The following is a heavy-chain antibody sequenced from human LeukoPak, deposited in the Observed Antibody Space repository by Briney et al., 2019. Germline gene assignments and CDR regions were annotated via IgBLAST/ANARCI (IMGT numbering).Heavy chain of an antibody. D-gene: IGHD2-21*02. Sequence: PSETPSLTCTVSGGSISSYYWSWIRQPPGKGLEWIGYIYYSGSTNYNPSLKSRVTISVDTSKNQFSLKLSSVTAANTAVYYCARDYGEVTFDYWGQGTLVTVSS. CDR1: GGSISSYY. CDR3: ARDYGEVTFDY. J-gene: IGHJ4*02. CDR2: IYYSGST. V-gene: IGHV4-59*01.